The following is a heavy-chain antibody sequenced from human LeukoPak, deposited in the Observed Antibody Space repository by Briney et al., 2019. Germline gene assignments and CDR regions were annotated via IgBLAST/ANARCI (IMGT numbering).Heavy chain of an antibody. CDR2: IYYSGST. CDR1: GGSISSYY. Sequence: SETLSLTCTVSGGSISSYYWSWIRQPPGKGLEWIGYIYYSGSTNYNPSLKSRVTISVDTSKNQFSLKLSSVTAADTAVYYCASSDYGSGVVFDYWGQGTLVTVSS. D-gene: IGHD3-10*01. V-gene: IGHV4-59*01. CDR3: ASSDYGSGVVFDY. J-gene: IGHJ4*02.